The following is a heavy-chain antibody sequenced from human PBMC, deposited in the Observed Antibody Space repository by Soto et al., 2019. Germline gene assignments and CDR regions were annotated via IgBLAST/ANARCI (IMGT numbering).Heavy chain of an antibody. CDR2: INHNGST. D-gene: IGHD3-10*01. V-gene: IGHV4-34*01. CDR1: GGSFSGPN. Sequence: QVQLQQWGAGLLKPSETLSLACAVYGGSFSGPNWSWIRQPPGKGLEWIGEINHNGSTNYNPSLKGRVTISIDMSKNQYSLKVSSVTAADTAVYYCARGWGFGFDPWGQGILVTVSS. CDR3: ARGWGFGFDP. J-gene: IGHJ5*02.